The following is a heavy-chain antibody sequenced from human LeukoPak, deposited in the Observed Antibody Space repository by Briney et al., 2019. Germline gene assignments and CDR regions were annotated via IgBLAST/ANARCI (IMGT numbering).Heavy chain of an antibody. J-gene: IGHJ4*02. Sequence: GGSLRLSCAASGFTFSSYGMHWVRQAPGKGLEWVAVISYDGSNKYYADSVKGRFTISRDNSKNTLYLQMNSLRAEDTAVYYCAKAPGAFDYWGQGTLVTISS. CDR2: ISYDGSNK. V-gene: IGHV3-30*18. CDR1: GFTFSSYG. D-gene: IGHD1-26*01. CDR3: AKAPGAFDY.